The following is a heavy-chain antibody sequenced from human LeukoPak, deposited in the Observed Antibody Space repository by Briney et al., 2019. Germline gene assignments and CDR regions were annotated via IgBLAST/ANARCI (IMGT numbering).Heavy chain of an antibody. CDR3: AKGRDKYQLLSKNWFDP. V-gene: IGHV3-9*01. J-gene: IGHJ5*02. Sequence: GGSLRLSCAASGFTFDDFAMHWGRQAPGEGLEWGSGISWNSGSIGYADSVKGRFTISRDNAKNSLYLQMNSLRAEDTALYYCAKGRDKYQLLSKNWFDPWGQGTLVTVSS. D-gene: IGHD2-2*01. CDR1: GFTFDDFA. CDR2: ISWNSGSI.